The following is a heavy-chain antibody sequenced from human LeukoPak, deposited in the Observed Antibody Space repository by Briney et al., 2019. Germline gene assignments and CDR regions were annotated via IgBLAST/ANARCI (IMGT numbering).Heavy chain of an antibody. CDR1: GYTFTSYG. CDR3: ARDRPSRGYCSGGTCPLFDY. CDR2: ISAYSGNT. J-gene: IGHJ4*02. V-gene: IGHV1-18*04. Sequence: ASVKVSCKASGYTFTSYGISWVRQAPGQGLEWMGWISAYSGNTNYAQKLQGRVTMTTDTSTSTAYMELRSLRSDDTAVYYCARDRPSRGYCSGGTCPLFDYWGQGTLVTVSS. D-gene: IGHD2-15*01.